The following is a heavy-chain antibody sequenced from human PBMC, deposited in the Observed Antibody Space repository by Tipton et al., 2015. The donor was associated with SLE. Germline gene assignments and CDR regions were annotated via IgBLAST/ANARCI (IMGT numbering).Heavy chain of an antibody. D-gene: IGHD1-26*01. CDR2: INHSGST. CDR1: GGSFSGYY. CDR3: ARVGHSYYYYYMDV. J-gene: IGHJ6*03. Sequence: TLSLTCAVYGGSFSGYYWNWIRQPPGKGLEWIGEINHSGSTNYNPSLKSRVTISVDTSKNQFSLKLSSVTAVDTAVYYCARVGHSYYYYYMDVWDKGTAVTVSS. V-gene: IGHV4-34*01.